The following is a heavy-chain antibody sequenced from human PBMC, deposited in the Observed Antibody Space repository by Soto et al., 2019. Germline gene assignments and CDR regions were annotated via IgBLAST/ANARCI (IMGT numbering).Heavy chain of an antibody. CDR2: ISSSSSYT. CDR1: GFTFSDYY. Sequence: PGGSLRLSCAAYGFTFSDYYMSWIRQAPGKGLEWVSYISSSSSYTNYADSVKGRFTISRDNAKNSLYLQMNSLRAEDTAVYYCARIRYYDFWSGYYLSYGMDVWGQGTTVTVSS. CDR3: ARIRYYDFWSGYYLSYGMDV. D-gene: IGHD3-3*01. V-gene: IGHV3-11*06. J-gene: IGHJ6*02.